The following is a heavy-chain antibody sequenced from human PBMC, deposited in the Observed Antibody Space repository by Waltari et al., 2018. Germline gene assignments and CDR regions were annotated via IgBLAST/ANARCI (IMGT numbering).Heavy chain of an antibody. CDR2: IYHTVTT. CDR3: ARGRGANINTIRGVFDI. Sequence: QVQLQESGPGLVKPSGTLSLICSVSGGSISSTYWWTWVRQSPGKGLEWIGEIYHTVTTNYNPSLKRRVNISLDKSKNQFSLKLTSVTAADTAVYYCARGRGANINTIRGVFDIWGQGTMVTVSS. J-gene: IGHJ3*02. CDR1: GGSISSTYW. D-gene: IGHD3-10*01. V-gene: IGHV4-4*02.